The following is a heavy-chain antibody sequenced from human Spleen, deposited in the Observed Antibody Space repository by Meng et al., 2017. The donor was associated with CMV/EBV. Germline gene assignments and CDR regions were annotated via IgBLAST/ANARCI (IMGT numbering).Heavy chain of an antibody. D-gene: IGHD3-16*01. Sequence: GGSLRLSCNTPGFTFSFYGMHWVRQAPGKGLEWVSFIPHNDGDKYYLQAVKGRFTISRANSNNMLYLRMSHLRTEDTAVYYLVNKIWGTKYKPGQWGQGTLVTVSS. CDR3: VNKIWGTKYKPGQ. J-gene: IGHJ4*02. CDR2: IPHNDGDK. CDR1: GFTFSFYG. V-gene: IGHV3-30*02.